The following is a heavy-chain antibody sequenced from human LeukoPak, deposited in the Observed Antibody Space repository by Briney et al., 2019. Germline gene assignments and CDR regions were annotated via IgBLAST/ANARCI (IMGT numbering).Heavy chain of an antibody. J-gene: IGHJ5*01. V-gene: IGHV4-39*01. Sequence: SETLSLTCIVSGVSISSSNYYWGRVRQPPGKGLEWIGNIYSSGSTYYNSSLKSRVTISIDTSNNQVSLKMSSMTAADTAVYYCAKSDGYGLIDSWGQGTLVTVSS. CDR3: AKSDGYGLIDS. CDR1: GVSISSSNYY. CDR2: IYSSGST. D-gene: IGHD2-21*02.